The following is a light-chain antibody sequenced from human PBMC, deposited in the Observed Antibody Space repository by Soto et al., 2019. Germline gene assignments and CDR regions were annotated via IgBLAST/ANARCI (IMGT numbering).Light chain of an antibody. V-gene: IGKV3-15*01. CDR2: DTS. Sequence: EIVLTQSPAALSVSPGERVTLSCWASQSVGSTLNWYQQRPGQAPRLLIYDTSIRATGIQARFSGSGSGTEFTLTIASLQSEDFGVYYCQRFNRWPLSFGGGTKVEI. CDR1: QSVGST. CDR3: QRFNRWPLS. J-gene: IGKJ4*01.